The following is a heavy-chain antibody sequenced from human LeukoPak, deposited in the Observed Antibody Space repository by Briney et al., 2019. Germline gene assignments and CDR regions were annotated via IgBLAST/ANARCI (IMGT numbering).Heavy chain of an antibody. CDR3: ATRTTYYGSGSYGVDAFDI. V-gene: IGHV4-59*12. CDR2: IYYSGST. D-gene: IGHD3-10*01. J-gene: IGHJ3*02. Sequence: SETLSLTCTVSGGSISSYYWSWIRQPPGKGLEWIGYIYYSGSTNYNPSLKSRVTISVDTSKNQFSLKLSSVTAADTAVYYCATRTTYYGSGSYGVDAFDIWGQGTMVTVSS. CDR1: GGSISSYY.